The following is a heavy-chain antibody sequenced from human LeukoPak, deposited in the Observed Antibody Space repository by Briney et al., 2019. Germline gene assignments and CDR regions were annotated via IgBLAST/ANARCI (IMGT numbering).Heavy chain of an antibody. D-gene: IGHD3-16*01. CDR3: ARDAYTSYYFDY. Sequence: PGGSLRLSCAASGFTVSSNYMSWVRQAPGKGLEWVSVIYSGGSTYYADSAKGRFTISRDNSKNTLYLQMNSLRAEDTAVYYCARDAYTSYYFDYWGQGTLVTVSS. CDR2: IYSGGST. CDR1: GFTVSSNY. V-gene: IGHV3-53*01. J-gene: IGHJ4*02.